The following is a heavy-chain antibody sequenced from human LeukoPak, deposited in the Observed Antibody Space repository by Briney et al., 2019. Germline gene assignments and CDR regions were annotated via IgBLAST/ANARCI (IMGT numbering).Heavy chain of an antibody. V-gene: IGHV4-4*02. CDR3: ARDGAALLWFGGGYGMDV. Sequence: PSETLSLTCAVSGGSIGSGNWWSWVRQPPGKGLEWIGYIYYSGSTNYNPSLKSRVTISVDTSKNQFSLKLSSVTAADTAVYYCARDGAALLWFGGGYGMDVWGQGTTVTVSS. D-gene: IGHD3-10*01. CDR2: IYYSGST. CDR1: GGSIGSGNW. J-gene: IGHJ6*02.